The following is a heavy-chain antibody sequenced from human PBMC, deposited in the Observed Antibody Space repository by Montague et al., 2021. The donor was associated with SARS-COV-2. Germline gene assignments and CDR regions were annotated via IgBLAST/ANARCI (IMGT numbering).Heavy chain of an antibody. CDR1: GDSISSANYQ. D-gene: IGHD3/OR15-3a*01. CDR3: ARQVGDFWTGFYVDS. J-gene: IGHJ4*02. CDR2: ISHSGSA. V-gene: IGHV4-39*01. Sequence: SGTLSLTCNVSGDSISSANYQWAWFRQPPGKGLQWVGSISHSGSAYYNPSLESRLTISVDMSKRLFSLDVASVAVADTAFYYCARQVGDFWTGFYVDSGGQGTLVTVSS.